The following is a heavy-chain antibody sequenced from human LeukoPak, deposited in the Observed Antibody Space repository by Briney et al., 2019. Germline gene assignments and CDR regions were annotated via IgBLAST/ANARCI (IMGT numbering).Heavy chain of an antibody. CDR3: ARANFLYCSSTTCLFDY. Sequence: GASVKVSCKASGYTFTDYYMHWVRQAPGQGFEWMGWMNPNDGDTNYAQKFQGRVTMTRDTSISTAHMEVSRLRSDDTAVYYCARANFLYCSSTTCLFDYWGQRTLATVSS. J-gene: IGHJ4*02. D-gene: IGHD2-2*01. CDR2: MNPNDGDT. V-gene: IGHV1-2*02. CDR1: GYTFTDYY.